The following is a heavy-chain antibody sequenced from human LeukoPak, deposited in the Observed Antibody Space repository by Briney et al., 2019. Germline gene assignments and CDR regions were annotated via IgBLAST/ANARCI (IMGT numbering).Heavy chain of an antibody. Sequence: GGSLRLSCAASGFTFSSYWMHWVRQAPAKGLVWVSRINSDGSNTRYADSVKGRFTISRDNAKNTLYLQVNSLRAEDTAVYYCARGYNYAYDYWGQGTLVTVSS. D-gene: IGHD5-18*01. J-gene: IGHJ4*02. CDR3: ARGYNYAYDY. CDR1: GFTFSSYW. V-gene: IGHV3-74*01. CDR2: INSDGSNT.